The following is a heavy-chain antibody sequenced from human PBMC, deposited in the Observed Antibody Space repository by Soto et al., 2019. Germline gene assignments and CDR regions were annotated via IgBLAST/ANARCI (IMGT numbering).Heavy chain of an antibody. CDR1: GFTFRTYS. CDR3: ARGRAMTSRGSVYYGMDV. V-gene: IGHV3-7*05. CDR2: IRQDGGQT. Sequence: GGSLRLSCAASGFTFRTYSMCWVRQAPGKGLEWVANIRQDGGQTNYVDSVRGRFTISRDSAEDSLYLHMNSLRAEDTAVYYCARGRAMTSRGSVYYGMDVWGQGTTVTVSS. D-gene: IGHD2-21*02. J-gene: IGHJ6*02.